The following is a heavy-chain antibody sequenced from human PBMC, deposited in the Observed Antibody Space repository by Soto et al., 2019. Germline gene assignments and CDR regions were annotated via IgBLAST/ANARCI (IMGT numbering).Heavy chain of an antibody. CDR3: APQPDCSSTICYEYYGMDV. D-gene: IGHD2-2*01. J-gene: IGHJ6*02. CDR1: GFTFSSYS. CDR2: ISSSSSYI. V-gene: IGHV3-21*01. Sequence: GGSLRLSCAASGFTFSSYSMNWVRQAPGKGLEWVSSISSSSSYIYYADSVKGRFTISRDNAKNSLYLQMNSLRAEDTAVYYCAPQPDCSSTICYEYYGMDVWGQGTTVTVSS.